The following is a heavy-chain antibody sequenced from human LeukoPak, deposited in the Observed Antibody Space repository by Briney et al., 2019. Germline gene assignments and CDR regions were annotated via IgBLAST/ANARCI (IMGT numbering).Heavy chain of an antibody. CDR1: GASLSRYY. D-gene: IGHD6-13*01. CDR3: AKHGGSWTFDY. Sequence: SETLSLTCTVSGASLSRYYWSWIRQPPGKGVEWIGFLYDSGSTNYNPSLKSRVTISVDTSKNQFSLNLSAVTAAHTAVYYCAKHGGSWTFDYWGQGTLVTVSS. V-gene: IGHV4-59*08. CDR2: LYDSGST. J-gene: IGHJ4*02.